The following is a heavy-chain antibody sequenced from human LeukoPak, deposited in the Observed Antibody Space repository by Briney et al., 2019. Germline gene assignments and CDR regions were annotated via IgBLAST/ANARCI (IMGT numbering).Heavy chain of an antibody. CDR2: ISGSGGST. CDR1: GFTFSSYA. CDR3: TTDLGDGVDY. D-gene: IGHD2-21*02. J-gene: IGHJ4*02. V-gene: IGHV3-23*01. Sequence: PGGSLRLSCAASGFTFSSYAMSWVRQAPGKGLEWVSAISGSGGSTYYADSVKGRFTISRDNSKNTLYLQMHSLKTEDTAVYYCTTDLGDGVDYWGQGTLVTVSS.